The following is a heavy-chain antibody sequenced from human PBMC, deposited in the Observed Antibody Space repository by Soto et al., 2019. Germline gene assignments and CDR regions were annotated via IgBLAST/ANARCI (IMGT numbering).Heavy chain of an antibody. J-gene: IGHJ4*02. CDR2: VNGYNENN. Sequence: ASVKVSCKASGYTFTSYGISWVRRAAGQRLEWMGWVNGYNENNNYAQRFQGRLTLTTDKSTSTAYMELRSLRSDYTALYYCARDVHGAYADFWGQGTLVTVSS. CDR3: ARDVHGAYADF. D-gene: IGHD4-17*01. V-gene: IGHV1-18*01. CDR1: GYTFTSYG.